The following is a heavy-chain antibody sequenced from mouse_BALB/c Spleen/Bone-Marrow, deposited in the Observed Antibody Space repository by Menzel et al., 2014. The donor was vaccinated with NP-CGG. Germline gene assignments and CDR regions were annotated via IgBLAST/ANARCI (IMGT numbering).Heavy chain of an antibody. CDR2: IWADGST. CDR3: AKDGYYGGYAMDY. D-gene: IGHD2-3*01. CDR1: GFSLTSFG. Sequence: VHLVESGPGLVAPSQSLSITCTVSGFSLTSFGISWFREPPGKGLEWLGVIWADGSTNYHSALISRLSISKDNSKSQVFLKLNSLQTDDAATYYCAKDGYYGGYAMDYWGQGTSVTVSS. V-gene: IGHV2-3*01. J-gene: IGHJ4*01.